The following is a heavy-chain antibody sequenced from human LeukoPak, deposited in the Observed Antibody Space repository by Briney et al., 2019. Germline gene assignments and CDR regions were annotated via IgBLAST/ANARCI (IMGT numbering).Heavy chain of an antibody. J-gene: IGHJ4*02. CDR2: ISSSSSSYI. D-gene: IGHD6-13*01. Sequence: GGSLRLSCAASGFTCSSYSMNWVRQAPGKGLEWVSSISSSSSSYIHYADSVKGRFTISRDNAKNSLYLQMNSPRAEDTAVYYCARVGSNWSNDYWGQGTLVTVSS. CDR1: GFTCSSYS. CDR3: ARVGSNWSNDY. V-gene: IGHV3-21*06.